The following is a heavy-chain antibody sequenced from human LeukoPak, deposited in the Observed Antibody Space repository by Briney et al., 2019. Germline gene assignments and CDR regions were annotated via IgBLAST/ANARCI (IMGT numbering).Heavy chain of an antibody. CDR3: AREIAAAGIYYYYYMDV. CDR1: GFTLSDYW. CDR2: IKKDGSEK. J-gene: IGHJ6*03. D-gene: IGHD6-13*01. V-gene: IGHV3-7*01. Sequence: GGSLRLSCAAAGFTLSDYWMSWVRQAPGKGLEWVANIKKDGSEKYYVDSVKGRFTISRDNAKNSLYLQMNSLRAEDTAVYYCAREIAAAGIYYYYYMDVWGKGTTVTVSS.